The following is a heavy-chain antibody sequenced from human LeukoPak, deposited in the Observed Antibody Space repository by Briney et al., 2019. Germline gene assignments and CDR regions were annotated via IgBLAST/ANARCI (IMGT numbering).Heavy chain of an antibody. CDR2: MNPNSGNT. CDR3: ARHSGYNYVPYYYYYMDV. J-gene: IGHJ6*03. V-gene: IGHV1-8*01. CDR1: GYTFTSYD. D-gene: IGHD5-12*01. Sequence: ASVKVSCKASGYTFTSYDINWVRQATGQGLEWMGWMNPNSGNTGYAQKLQGRVTMTTDTSTSTAYMELRSLRSDDTAVYYCARHSGYNYVPYYYYYMDVWGKGTTVTVSS.